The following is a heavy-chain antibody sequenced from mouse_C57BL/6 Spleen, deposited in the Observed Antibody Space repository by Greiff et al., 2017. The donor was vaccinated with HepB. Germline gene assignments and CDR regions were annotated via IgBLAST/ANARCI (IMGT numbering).Heavy chain of an antibody. J-gene: IGHJ3*01. D-gene: IGHD4-1*01. CDR3: ARWDVAGAWFAY. V-gene: IGHV1-4*01. Sequence: QVQLKESGAELARPGASVKMSCKASGYTFTSYTMHWVKQRPGQGLEWIGYINPSSGYTKYNQKFKDKATLTADKSSSTAYMQLSSLTSEDSAVYYCARWDVAGAWFAYWGQGTLVTVSA. CDR1: GYTFTSYT. CDR2: INPSSGYT.